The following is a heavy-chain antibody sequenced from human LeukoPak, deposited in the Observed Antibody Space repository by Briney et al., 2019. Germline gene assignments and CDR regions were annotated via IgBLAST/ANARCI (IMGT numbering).Heavy chain of an antibody. V-gene: IGHV1-2*02. D-gene: IGHD3-10*01. CDR1: GYTFTGYY. Sequence: ASVKVSCKASGYTFTGYYMHWVRQAPGQGHEWMGWINPNSGGTNYAQKFQGRVTMTRDTSISTAYMELSRLRSDDTAVYYCARVGSGSYYWFDPWGQGNLVTVSS. CDR3: ARVGSGSYYWFDP. CDR2: INPNSGGT. J-gene: IGHJ5*02.